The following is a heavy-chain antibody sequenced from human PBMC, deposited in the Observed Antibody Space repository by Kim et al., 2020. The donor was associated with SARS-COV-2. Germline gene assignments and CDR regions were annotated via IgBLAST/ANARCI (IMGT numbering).Heavy chain of an antibody. V-gene: IGHV1-69*04. CDR3: ARDREVAALSFDY. J-gene: IGHJ4*02. Sequence: SAQQFQGRVTITADNSTGTAYMELSSLRSEDTAVYYCARDREVAALSFDYWGQGTLVTVSS. D-gene: IGHD6-19*01.